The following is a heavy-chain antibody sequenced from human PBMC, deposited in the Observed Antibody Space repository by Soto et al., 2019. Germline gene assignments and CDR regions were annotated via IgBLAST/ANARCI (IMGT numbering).Heavy chain of an antibody. CDR1: GYTFTSYG. J-gene: IGHJ6*03. CDR2: ISAYNGNT. CDR3: ASSSLRFLEWSHPEIYYYYMDV. Sequence: ASVKVSCKASGYTFTSYGISWVRQAPGQGLEWMGWISAYNGNTNYAQKLQGRVTMTTDTSTSTAYMELRSLRSDDPAVYYCASSSLRFLEWSHPEIYYYYMDVWGKGTTVTVSS. D-gene: IGHD3-3*01. V-gene: IGHV1-18*01.